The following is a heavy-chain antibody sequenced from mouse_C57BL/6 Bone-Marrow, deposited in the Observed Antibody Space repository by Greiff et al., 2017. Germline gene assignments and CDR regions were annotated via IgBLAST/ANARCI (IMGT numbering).Heavy chain of an antibody. V-gene: IGHV6-3*01. CDR3: TALWYFDV. Sequence: DVKLQESGGGLVQPGGSMKLSCVASGFTFSNYWMNWVRQSPEKGLEWVAQIRLKSDNYATHYAESVKGRFTISRDDSKSSVYLQMNNLRAEDTGIYYCTALWYFDVWGTGTTVTVSS. CDR1: GFTFSNYW. CDR2: IRLKSDNYAT. J-gene: IGHJ1*03.